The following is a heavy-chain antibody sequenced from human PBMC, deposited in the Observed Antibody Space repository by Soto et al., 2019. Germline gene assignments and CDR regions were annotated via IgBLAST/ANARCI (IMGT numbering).Heavy chain of an antibody. V-gene: IGHV4-59*08. J-gene: IGHJ4*02. Sequence: SETLSLTCTVSGGSISSYYWSWIRQPPGKGLEWIGYIYYSGSTNYNPSLKSRVTISVDTSKNQFSLKLSSVTAADTAVYYCARAYCSGGSCYDWGQGTLVTVSS. CDR2: IYYSGST. CDR3: ARAYCSGGSCYD. CDR1: GGSISSYY. D-gene: IGHD2-15*01.